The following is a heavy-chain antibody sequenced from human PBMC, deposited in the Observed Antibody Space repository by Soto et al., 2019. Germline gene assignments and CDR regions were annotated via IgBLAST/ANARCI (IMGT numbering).Heavy chain of an antibody. CDR2: ISTFNGNT. V-gene: IGHV1-18*01. J-gene: IGHJ3*02. D-gene: IGHD5-18*01. Sequence: QVHLVQSGAEVKKPGASVTVSCKASGYTFTNYGINWVRQAPGHGLEWMGWISTFNGNTKFAQRLQGRVTMTRDTSTRTVYMDLKSLRSDDTAVYFCARETGGDNYGPGGFDIWGQGTMVTVSS. CDR1: GYTFTNYG. CDR3: ARETGGDNYGPGGFDI.